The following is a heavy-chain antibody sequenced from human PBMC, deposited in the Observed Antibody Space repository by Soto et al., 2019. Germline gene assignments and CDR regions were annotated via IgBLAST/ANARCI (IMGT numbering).Heavy chain of an antibody. J-gene: IGHJ6*03. CDR2: INPNSGGT. V-gene: IGHV1-2*04. Sequence: GASVKVSCKASGYTFTGYYMHWVRQAPGQGLEWMGWINPNSGGTNYAQKFQGWVTMTRDTSISTAYMELSRLRSGDTAVYYCARDRGTIFGVVPSYYYYYYMDVWGKGTTVTVSS. CDR3: ARDRGTIFGVVPSYYYYYYMDV. D-gene: IGHD3-3*01. CDR1: GYTFTGYY.